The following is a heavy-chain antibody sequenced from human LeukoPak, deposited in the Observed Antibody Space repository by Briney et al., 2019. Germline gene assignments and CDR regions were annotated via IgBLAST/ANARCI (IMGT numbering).Heavy chain of an antibody. CDR3: ARELGTKECRQSGGGN. Sequence: PGGSLRLSCAASGFTFSSYWMHWVRQAPGKGLVWVSRINSDGGSTSYADSVKGRFTISRDNAKNTLYLQMNSLRAEDTAVYYCARELGTKECRQSGGGNWGQGTLVTVSS. V-gene: IGHV3-74*01. D-gene: IGHD2-15*01. CDR1: GFTFSSYW. CDR2: INSDGGST. J-gene: IGHJ4*02.